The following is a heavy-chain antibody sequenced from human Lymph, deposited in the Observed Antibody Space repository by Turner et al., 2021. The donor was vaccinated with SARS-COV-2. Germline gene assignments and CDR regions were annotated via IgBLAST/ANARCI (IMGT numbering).Heavy chain of an antibody. CDR3: ARERYDSSGSESYYFDY. V-gene: IGHV3-21*01. D-gene: IGHD3-22*01. Sequence: EVQLVASGGGLVKPGGSLRLSCAASGFPYSRYSMNWVRQAPGKGLEWVSSISSSSSYIYYADSVKGRFTISRDSAKNSLYLQMNSLRAEDTAVYYCARERYDSSGSESYYFDYWGQGTLVTVSS. J-gene: IGHJ4*02. CDR1: GFPYSRYS. CDR2: ISSSSSYI.